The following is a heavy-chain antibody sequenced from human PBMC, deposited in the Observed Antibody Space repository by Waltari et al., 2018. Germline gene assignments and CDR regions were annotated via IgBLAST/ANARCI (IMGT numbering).Heavy chain of an antibody. CDR3: AKDTYLRGVDP. CDR1: GFTFSSYS. Sequence: EVQLLESGGDLVQPGGSLRLSCADSGFTFSSYSYGWFRQDAGKGLGWVAIIYSSGSTYYADSGKGRFTISRENSKNMLYLQMNSLRTEDTAVYYCAKDTYLRGVDPWGQGTLVTVSS. CDR2: IIYSSGST. J-gene: IGHJ5*02. V-gene: IGHV3-23*03.